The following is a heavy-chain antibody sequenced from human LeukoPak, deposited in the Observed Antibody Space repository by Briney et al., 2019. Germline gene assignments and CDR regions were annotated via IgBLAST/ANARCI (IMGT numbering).Heavy chain of an antibody. Sequence: ASVRVSCKVSGYTLTELSMHWVRQAPGKGLEWLGGFDPEDGETIYAQKFQGRVTMTEDTSTDTAYMELSSLRSEATAVYYCTTVDGGEDIVVVPAALAYWGQGTLVTVSS. CDR3: TTVDGGEDIVVVPAALAY. CDR2: FDPEDGET. V-gene: IGHV1-24*01. D-gene: IGHD2-2*01. J-gene: IGHJ4*02. CDR1: GYTLTELS.